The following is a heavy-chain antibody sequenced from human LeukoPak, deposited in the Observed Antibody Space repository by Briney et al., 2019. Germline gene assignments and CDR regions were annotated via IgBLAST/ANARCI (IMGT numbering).Heavy chain of an antibody. CDR2: IDSDGSST. V-gene: IGHV3-74*01. CDR1: GFTFSSYW. J-gene: IGHJ4*02. Sequence: PGGSLRLSCAASGFTFSSYWMHWVRQAPGKGLVWVSRIDSDGSSTSYADSVKGRFTISRDNAKNTLYLQVNSLRAEDTAVYYCARSGFYYYGSGSLCDYWGQGTLVTVSS. D-gene: IGHD3-10*01. CDR3: ARSGFYYYGSGSLCDY.